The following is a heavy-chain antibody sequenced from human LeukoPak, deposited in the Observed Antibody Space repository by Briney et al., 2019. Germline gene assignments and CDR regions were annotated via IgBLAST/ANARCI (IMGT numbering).Heavy chain of an antibody. D-gene: IGHD3-10*01. CDR3: ARDHVLLWFGEDRHAGYYMDV. CDR1: GGTFSSYA. V-gene: IGHV1-69*06. Sequence: GASVKVSCKASGGTFSSYAISWVRQAPGQGLEWMGGIIPIFGTANYAQKFQGRVTITADKSTSTAYMELSSLRSEDTAVYYCARDHVLLWFGEDRHAGYYMDVWGKGTTVTVSS. J-gene: IGHJ6*03. CDR2: IIPIFGTA.